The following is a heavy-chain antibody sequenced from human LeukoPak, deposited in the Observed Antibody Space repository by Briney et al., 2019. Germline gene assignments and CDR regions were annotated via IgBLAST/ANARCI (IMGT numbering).Heavy chain of an antibody. J-gene: IGHJ5*02. CDR1: GGTFSSYA. D-gene: IGHD2-2*01. CDR2: IIPIFGTA. V-gene: IGHV1-69*13. CDR3: ARESCSTSCYSEAYNWFDP. Sequence: SVKVSCKASGGTFSSYAISWVRQAPGQGLEWMGGIIPIFGTANYAQKFQGRVTITADESTSTAYMELSSLRSEDTAVYYCARESCSTSCYSEAYNWFDPWGQGTLVTVSS.